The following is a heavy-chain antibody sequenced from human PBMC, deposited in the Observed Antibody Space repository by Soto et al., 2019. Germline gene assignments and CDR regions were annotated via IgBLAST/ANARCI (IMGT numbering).Heavy chain of an antibody. J-gene: IGHJ4*02. CDR2: LSGSGVNA. CDR1: GFTFSSYA. Sequence: LGGSLRLSCAASGFTFSSYAMTWVRQAPGKGLEYVSTLSGSGVNAYYADSVKGRFTISRDNSKNTLYLQMNSLRVEDTAIYYCAKPLQVYWGQGTQVTVSS. CDR3: AKPLQVY. V-gene: IGHV3-23*01.